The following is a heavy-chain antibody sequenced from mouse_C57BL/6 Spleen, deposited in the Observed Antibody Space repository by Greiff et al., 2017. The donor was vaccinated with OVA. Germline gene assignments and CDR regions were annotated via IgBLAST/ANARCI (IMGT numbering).Heavy chain of an antibody. Sequence: VQLQQSGPELVKPGASVKMSCKASGYTFTDYNMHWVKQSHGKSLEWIGYINPNNGGTSYNQKFKGKATLTVNKSSSTAYMELRSLTSEDSAVYYCARGGHYYGSSYWYFDVWGTGTTVTVSS. V-gene: IGHV1-22*01. CDR1: GYTFTDYN. J-gene: IGHJ1*03. D-gene: IGHD1-1*01. CDR2: INPNNGGT. CDR3: ARGGHYYGSSYWYFDV.